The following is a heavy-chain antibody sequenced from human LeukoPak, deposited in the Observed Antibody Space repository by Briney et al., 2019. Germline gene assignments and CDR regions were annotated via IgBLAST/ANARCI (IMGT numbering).Heavy chain of an antibody. CDR1: GGSFSGYY. V-gene: IGHV4-34*01. J-gene: IGHJ4*02. Sequence: SETLSLTCAVYGGSFSGYYWSWIRQPPGKGVEWIGEINHSGSTNYNPSLKSRVTISVDTSKNQFSLKLSSVTAADTAVYYCASSTSGIGFDYWGQGTLVTVSS. CDR2: INHSGST. CDR3: ASSTSGIGFDY. D-gene: IGHD3-10*01.